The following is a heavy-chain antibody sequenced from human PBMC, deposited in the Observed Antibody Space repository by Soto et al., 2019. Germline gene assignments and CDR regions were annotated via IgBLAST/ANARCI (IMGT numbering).Heavy chain of an antibody. CDR1: GFTLSSYA. V-gene: IGHV3-30-3*01. J-gene: IGHJ4*02. CDR2: ISYDGSNK. Sequence: PXGSLRLSCAAAGFTLSSYAMHWVRQAPGKGLEWVAVISYDGSNKYYADSVKGRFTISRDNSKNTLYLQMNSLRAEDTAVYYCAMSVVVAAPDYWGQGTLVTVSS. CDR3: AMSVVVAAPDY. D-gene: IGHD2-15*01.